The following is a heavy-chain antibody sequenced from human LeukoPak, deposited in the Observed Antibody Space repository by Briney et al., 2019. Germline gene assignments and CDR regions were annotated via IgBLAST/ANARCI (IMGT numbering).Heavy chain of an antibody. D-gene: IGHD4/OR15-4a*01. Sequence: SETLSLTCAAYGDSFNIYYWTWIRQPPGKGLEWIGEINHSGRTNYNPSLKSRVTISIDTSRNQFSLNLNAVTAADTAVYYCARGRLWGFDYWGQGSLLTVSS. CDR2: INHSGRT. J-gene: IGHJ4*01. V-gene: IGHV4-34*01. CDR3: ARGRLWGFDY. CDR1: GDSFNIYY.